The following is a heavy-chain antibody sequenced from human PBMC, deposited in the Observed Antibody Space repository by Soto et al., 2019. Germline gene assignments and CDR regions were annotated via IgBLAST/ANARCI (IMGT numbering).Heavy chain of an antibody. J-gene: IGHJ4*02. CDR2: IYHSGST. D-gene: IGHD4-17*01. Sequence: IHKQPGKGLEWIGEIYHSGSTNYNPSPKSRVTISVDTSKNQFSLKLSSVTAADTAVYYCARLATVTTHTYWGQGTLVTVSS. CDR3: ARLATVTTHTY. V-gene: IGHV4-34*01.